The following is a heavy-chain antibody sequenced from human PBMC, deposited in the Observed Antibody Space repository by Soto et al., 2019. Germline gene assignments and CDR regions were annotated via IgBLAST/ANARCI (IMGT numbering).Heavy chain of an antibody. CDR2: ISYDGSNK. D-gene: IGHD5-18*01. V-gene: IGHV3-30-3*01. J-gene: IGHJ4*02. Sequence: QVQLVESGGGVVQPGRSLRLSCAASGFTFSSYAMHWVRQAPGKGLEWVAVISYDGSNKYYADSVKGRFTISRDNSKNTLYLQMNSLRAEDTAVYYCAGEGGGIQLSFAHWGQGTLVTVSS. CDR1: GFTFSSYA. CDR3: AGEGGGIQLSFAH.